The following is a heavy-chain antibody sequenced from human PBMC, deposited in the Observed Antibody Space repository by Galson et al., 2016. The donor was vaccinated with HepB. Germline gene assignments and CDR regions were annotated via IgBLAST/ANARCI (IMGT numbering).Heavy chain of an antibody. J-gene: IGHJ3*01. CDR2: IFAGDSDT. V-gene: IGHV5-51*01. CDR1: GYTFTDHW. D-gene: IGHD3-9*01. Sequence: QSGAEVKEPGESLRISCQGSGYTFTDHWIAWVRQVPGKGLEWMGIIFAGDSDTRYSPSFQGRITLSVDKSITTAFLQWSGLQTSDTATYYCAKSTTGFQAFDLWGRGTLVTVSS. CDR3: AKSTTGFQAFDL.